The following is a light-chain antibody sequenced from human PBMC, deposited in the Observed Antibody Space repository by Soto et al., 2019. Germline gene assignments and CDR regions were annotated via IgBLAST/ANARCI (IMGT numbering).Light chain of an antibody. J-gene: IGKJ1*01. CDR2: DAS. V-gene: IGKV3-20*01. Sequence: DIVLTQSPGTLSLSPGERATLSCRASQNVGNNYLSWYQQKPGRAPRILIYDASSSVPGLPDRFSGSGSGRDFTLNIARVEPEDFAVYYCQQVTTSPRTFGQGTKVEIK. CDR3: QQVTTSPRT. CDR1: QNVGNNY.